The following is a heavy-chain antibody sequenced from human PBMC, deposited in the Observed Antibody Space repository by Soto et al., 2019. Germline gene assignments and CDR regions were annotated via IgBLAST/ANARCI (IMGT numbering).Heavy chain of an antibody. V-gene: IGHV3-11*06. Sequence: QVQLVESGGGLDKPGGSLRLSCAASGFTFSDYYMSWIRQAPGKGLEWVSYISSSSSYTNYADSVKGRFTISRDNAKNSLYLQMNSLRAEDTAVHYCAREGDRAMATIQGAPDYYGMDVWGQGTTVTVSS. J-gene: IGHJ6*02. CDR3: AREGDRAMATIQGAPDYYGMDV. CDR2: ISSSSSYT. D-gene: IGHD5-12*01. CDR1: GFTFSDYY.